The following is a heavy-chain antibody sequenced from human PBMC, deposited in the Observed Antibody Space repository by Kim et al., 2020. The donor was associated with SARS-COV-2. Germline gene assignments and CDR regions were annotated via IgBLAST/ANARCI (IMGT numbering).Heavy chain of an antibody. Sequence: GGSLRLSCTVSGFTLSSSWMHWVRQAPGKGLAWVSRMNGEGSSPTYADPVKGRFTISSDNAKNTLFLQMDSLRVDDTAVYYCARGPWGAASPWGQGTLV. D-gene: IGHD1-26*01. V-gene: IGHV3-74*01. CDR1: GFTLSSSW. CDR3: ARGPWGAASP. CDR2: MNGEGSSP. J-gene: IGHJ5*02.